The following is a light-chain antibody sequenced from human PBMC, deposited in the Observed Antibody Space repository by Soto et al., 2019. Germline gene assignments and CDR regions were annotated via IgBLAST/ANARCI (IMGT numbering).Light chain of an antibody. V-gene: IGKV1-39*01. J-gene: IGKJ1*01. CDR2: AAS. CDR1: QSIVTY. CDR3: QQSYSTPTWT. Sequence: DIQMTQSPSSLSASLGDRVTITCRASQSIVTYLNWYLQKPGKAPKLXXXAASNLQSGVPSRFSGSGSGTDFTLTISSLQPEDFATYFGQQSYSTPTWTFGQGTKVDIK.